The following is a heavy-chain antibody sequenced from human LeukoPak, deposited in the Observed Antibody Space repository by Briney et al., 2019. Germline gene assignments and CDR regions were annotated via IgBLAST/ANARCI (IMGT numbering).Heavy chain of an antibody. J-gene: IGHJ2*01. D-gene: IGHD2-15*01. CDR3: AKYIGCSGGSCYSTGYFDL. V-gene: IGHV3-43*02. CDR1: GFTFDDYA. CDR2: ICGDGGST. Sequence: PGGSLRLSCAASGFTFDDYAMHWVRQAPGKGLEWVSLICGDGGSTYYADSVKSRFTISRDNSKNSLYLQMNSLRTEDTGLYYCAKYIGCSGGSCYSTGYFDLWGRGTLVTVSS.